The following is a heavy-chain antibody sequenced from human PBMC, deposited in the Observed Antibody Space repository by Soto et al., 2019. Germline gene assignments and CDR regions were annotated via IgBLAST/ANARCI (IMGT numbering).Heavy chain of an antibody. V-gene: IGHV3-21*01. D-gene: IGHD3-22*01. CDR2: ISSSSSYI. CDR3: ARDRLTMIVVVSGMDV. J-gene: IGHJ6*02. CDR1: GFTFSSYS. Sequence: PGGSLRLSCAASGFTFSSYSMNWVRQAPGKGLEWVSSISSSSSYIYYADSVKGRFTISRDNAKNSLYLQMNSLRAEDTAVYYCARDRLTMIVVVSGMDVWGQGTTVNVSS.